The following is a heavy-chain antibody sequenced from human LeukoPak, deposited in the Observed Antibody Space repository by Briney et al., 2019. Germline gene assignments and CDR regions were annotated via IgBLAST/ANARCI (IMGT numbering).Heavy chain of an antibody. J-gene: IGHJ4*02. CDR2: IYYSGST. Sequence: SETLSLTCTVSGGSISSGGYYWSWIRQHPGKGLEWIGYIYYSGSTYYNPSLKSRVTISVDTSKNQFSLKLSSVTAADTAVYYCARVLPGLDYREHYFDYWGQGTLVAVSS. CDR3: ARVLPGLDYREHYFDY. D-gene: IGHD4-17*01. CDR1: GGSISSGGYY. V-gene: IGHV4-31*03.